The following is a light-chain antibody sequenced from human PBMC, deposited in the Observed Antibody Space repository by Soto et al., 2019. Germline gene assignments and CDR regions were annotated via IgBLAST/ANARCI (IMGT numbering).Light chain of an antibody. J-gene: IGKJ2*01. Sequence: EIVLTQSPGTLSLSPGERATLSCRASQSISSNSVTWYQQKPGQAPRLLIYGASSRATGIPDRFSGSGAGTDFTLTISRREPEDFALYFCQQYGSLRSFGQGTKLEIK. V-gene: IGKV3-20*01. CDR1: QSISSNS. CDR2: GAS. CDR3: QQYGSLRS.